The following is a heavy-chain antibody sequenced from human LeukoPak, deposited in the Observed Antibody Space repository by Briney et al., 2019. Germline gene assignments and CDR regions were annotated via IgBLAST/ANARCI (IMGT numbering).Heavy chain of an antibody. V-gene: IGHV4-4*07. D-gene: IGHD3-22*01. Sequence: SETLCLTCTVSGGSISSYYWSWIRQPAGKGLEWIGRIYTSGSTNYNPSLKSRVTMSVDTSKNQFSLKLSSVTTADTAVYYCARETGSYYDSSGYSYGGIYFDYWGQGTLFTVSS. CDR1: GGSISSYY. CDR3: ARETGSYYDSSGYSYGGIYFDY. J-gene: IGHJ4*02. CDR2: IYTSGST.